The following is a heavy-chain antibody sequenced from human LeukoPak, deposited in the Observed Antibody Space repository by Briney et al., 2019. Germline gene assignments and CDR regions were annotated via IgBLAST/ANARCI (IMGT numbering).Heavy chain of an antibody. CDR1: GYSFIGYY. D-gene: IGHD3-3*01. V-gene: IGHV1-18*04. CDR2: ISAYNGNT. Sequence: ASVKVSCKASGYSFIGYYMHWVRQAPGQGLEWMGWISAYNGNTNYAQKLQGRVTMTTDTSTSTAYMELRSLRSDGTAVYYCARDADYDFWSGYYSYYYFDYWGQGTLVTVSS. J-gene: IGHJ4*02. CDR3: ARDADYDFWSGYYSYYYFDY.